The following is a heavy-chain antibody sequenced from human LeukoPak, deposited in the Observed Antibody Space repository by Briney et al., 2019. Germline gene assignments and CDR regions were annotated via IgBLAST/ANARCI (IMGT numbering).Heavy chain of an antibody. J-gene: IGHJ4*02. V-gene: IGHV1-2*02. Sequence: ASVKVSCKASGYTFTGYYMHWVRQAPAQGLEWMGWINPNSGGTNYAQKFQGRVTMTRDTSISTAYMELSRLRSDDTAVYYCARSGSGYYFIDYWGQGTLVTVSS. CDR3: ARSGSGYYFIDY. CDR1: GYTFTGYY. CDR2: INPNSGGT. D-gene: IGHD3-22*01.